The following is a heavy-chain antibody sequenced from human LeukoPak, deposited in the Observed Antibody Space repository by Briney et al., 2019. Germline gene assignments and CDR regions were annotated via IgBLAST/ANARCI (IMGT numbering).Heavy chain of an antibody. CDR1: GGSISSGSYY. Sequence: SETLSLTCTVSGGSISSGSYYWSWIRQPAGKGLEWIGRIYTSGSTNYNPSLKSRVTISVDTSKNQFSLKLSFVTAADTAVYYCARDHYGGNLFDYWGQGTLVTVSS. V-gene: IGHV4-61*02. CDR3: ARDHYGGNLFDY. D-gene: IGHD4-23*01. J-gene: IGHJ4*02. CDR2: IYTSGST.